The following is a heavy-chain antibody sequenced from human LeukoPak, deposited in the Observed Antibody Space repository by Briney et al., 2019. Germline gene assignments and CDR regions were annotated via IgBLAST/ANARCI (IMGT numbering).Heavy chain of an antibody. D-gene: IGHD6-19*01. CDR2: ISTDGNNE. V-gene: IGHV3-30*18. CDR3: AKDQIGWAPGYVSGPLDQ. Sequence: GGSLRLSCAASGFSFTMYGIHWVRPAPGKGLEWVAVISTDGNNEYYANSVKGRFTISRDNSKNTVYLQMTSLRTEDTAVYYCAKDQIGWAPGYVSGPLDQWGQGTLVTVSS. J-gene: IGHJ4*02. CDR1: GFSFTMYG.